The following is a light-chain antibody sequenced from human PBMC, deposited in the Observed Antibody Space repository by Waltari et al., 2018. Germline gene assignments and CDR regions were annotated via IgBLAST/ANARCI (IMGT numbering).Light chain of an antibody. Sequence: QSVLTQPPSASEAARNSVPIPCSGSSSNIGTNTVSWYQQVPGTAPNLRIYANDQRPSGVSDRFSGSKSGTSASLAISGLQTEDEADYYCAVWDDVLSGPVFGGGTRLIVL. CDR1: SSNIGTNT. CDR3: AVWDDVLSGPV. J-gene: IGLJ2*01. CDR2: AND. V-gene: IGLV1-44*01.